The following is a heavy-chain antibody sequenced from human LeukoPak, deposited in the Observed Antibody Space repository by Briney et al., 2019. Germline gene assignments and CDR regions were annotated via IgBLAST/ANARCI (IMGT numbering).Heavy chain of an antibody. J-gene: IGHJ4*02. CDR3: VRDLGGRSGH. V-gene: IGHV3-74*01. CDR1: GFTFSSNW. Sequence: PGGSLRLSCAASGFTFSSNWMHWVRQAPGKGLVWVSRINEDGSTTNYADYVKGRSTIFRDNAKNTLYLQMNSLRAEDTAVYYCVRDLGGRSGHWGQGTLVTVSS. D-gene: IGHD1-26*01. CDR2: INEDGSTT.